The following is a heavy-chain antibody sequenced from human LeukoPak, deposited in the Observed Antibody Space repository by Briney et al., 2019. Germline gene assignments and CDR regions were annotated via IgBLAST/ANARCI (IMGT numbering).Heavy chain of an antibody. CDR3: ARESTTKGFDY. J-gene: IGHJ4*02. D-gene: IGHD4-11*01. CDR2: ISYDGSNK. CDR1: GFTFSSYG. Sequence: GRSLRLSCAASGFTFSSYGMHWVRQAPGKGLEWVAVISYDGSNKYYADSVKGRFTISRDNSKNTLYLQMNSLRAEDTAVYYCARESTTKGFDYWGQGTLVTVSS. V-gene: IGHV3-30*03.